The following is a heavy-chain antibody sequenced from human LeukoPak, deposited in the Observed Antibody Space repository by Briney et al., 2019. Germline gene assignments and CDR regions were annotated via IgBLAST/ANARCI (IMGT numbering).Heavy chain of an antibody. CDR3: AREPFPLDSIAAAVHFDY. CDR2: IDPSGGST. V-gene: IGHV1-46*01. CDR1: GYTFTSYY. D-gene: IGHD6-13*01. J-gene: IGHJ4*02. Sequence: ASVKVSCKASGYTFTSYYMHWVRQAPGQGLEWMGIIDPSGGSTSYAQKFQGRVTMTRDTSTSTVYMELSSLRSEDTAVYYCAREPFPLDSIAAAVHFDYWGQGTLVTVSS.